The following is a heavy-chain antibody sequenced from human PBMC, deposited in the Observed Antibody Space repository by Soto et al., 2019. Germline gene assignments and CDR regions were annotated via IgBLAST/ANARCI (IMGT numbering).Heavy chain of an antibody. CDR3: ARDGPRGIAAAGSNWFDP. Sequence: SETLSLTCSFSGDSVTSHYLTWIRQSPEKGLEWIGYMHYTGFSHYNPSLKSRVTISVDRSKNQFSLQLSSVTAEDTAVYYCARDGPRGIAAAGSNWFDPWGQGTLVTVSS. V-gene: IGHV4-59*02. D-gene: IGHD6-13*01. CDR2: MHYTGFS. J-gene: IGHJ5*02. CDR1: GDSVTSHY.